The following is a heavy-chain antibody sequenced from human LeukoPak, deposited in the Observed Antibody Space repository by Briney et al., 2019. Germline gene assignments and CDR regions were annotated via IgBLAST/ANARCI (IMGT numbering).Heavy chain of an antibody. V-gene: IGHV3-15*04. D-gene: IGHD6-6*01. CDR1: GFTFSNAW. CDR3: ATSTGGSSFDAFDF. CDR2: TESKIDGGTT. Sequence: GGSLRLSCAASGFTFSNAWMSWVRQAPGKGLEWVGRTESKIDGGTTDYAAPVKGRFTISRDDSKNTLYLQMNSLKTEDTAVYYCATSTGGSSFDAFDFWGRGTMVTVSS. J-gene: IGHJ3*01.